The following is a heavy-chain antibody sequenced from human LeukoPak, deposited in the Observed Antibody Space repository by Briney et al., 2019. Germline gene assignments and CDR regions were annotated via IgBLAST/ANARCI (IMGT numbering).Heavy chain of an antibody. J-gene: IGHJ5*02. D-gene: IGHD2-2*01. V-gene: IGHV1-18*01. Sequence: ASVKVSCKASGYTFTSYGISWVRQAPGQGLEWMGWISAYNGNTNYAQKLQGRVTMTTDTSTSTAYMELRSLRSDDTAVYYCAREGGYCSSTSCPPRAYNWFDPWDQGTLVTVSS. CDR2: ISAYNGNT. CDR1: GYTFTSYG. CDR3: AREGGYCSSTSCPPRAYNWFDP.